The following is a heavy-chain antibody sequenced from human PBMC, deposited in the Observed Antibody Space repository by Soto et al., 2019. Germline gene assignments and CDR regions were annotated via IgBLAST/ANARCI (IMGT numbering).Heavy chain of an antibody. CDR3: ARHSDMWSGYLSPVDY. J-gene: IGHJ4*02. Sequence: QVQLVESGGDLVKPGGSLRLSCAASGYTFSDYYMSWIRQAPGKGLEWISYIDTSGTKIYYADSVQGRFTITRDNAKNSLYLEMNSLRDEDTAVYYCARHSDMWSGYLSPVDYWGQGTLVTVSS. D-gene: IGHD3-3*01. CDR2: IDTSGTKI. V-gene: IGHV3-11*01. CDR1: GYTFSDYY.